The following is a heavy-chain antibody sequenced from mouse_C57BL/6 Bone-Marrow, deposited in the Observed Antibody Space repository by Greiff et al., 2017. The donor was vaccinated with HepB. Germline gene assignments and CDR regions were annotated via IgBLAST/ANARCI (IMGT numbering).Heavy chain of an antibody. CDR2: INPYNGDT. J-gene: IGHJ2*01. CDR1: GYSFTGYF. D-gene: IGHD1-1*01. Sequence: EVQLQQSGPELVKPGDSVKISCKASGYSFTGYFMNWVMQSHGKSLEWIGRINPYNGDTFYNQKFKGKATLTVDKSSSTAHMELRSLTSEDSAVYYCARRIGAITTVVATDYWGQGTTLTVSS. CDR3: ARRIGAITTVVATDY. V-gene: IGHV1-20*01.